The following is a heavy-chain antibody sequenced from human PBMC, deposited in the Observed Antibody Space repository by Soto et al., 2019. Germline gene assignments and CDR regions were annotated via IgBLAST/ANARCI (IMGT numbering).Heavy chain of an antibody. CDR2: ISYDGSNK. V-gene: IGHV3-30-3*01. J-gene: IGHJ3*02. CDR3: ARDHDSSGYYYAFDI. CDR1: GFTFSSYA. Sequence: ESGGGVVQPGRSLRLSCAASGFTFSSYAMHWVRQAPGKGLEWVAVISYDGSNKYYADSVKGRFTISRDNSKNTLYLQMNSLRAEDTAVYYCARDHDSSGYYYAFDIWGQGTMVTVSS. D-gene: IGHD3-22*01.